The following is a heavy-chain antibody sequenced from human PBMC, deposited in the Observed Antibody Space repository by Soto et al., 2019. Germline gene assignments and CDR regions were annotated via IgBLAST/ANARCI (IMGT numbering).Heavy chain of an antibody. Sequence: QLQLQESGPGLVKPSETLSLTCTVSGGSISSSSYYWGWIRQPPGKGLEGIGSIYYSGSTYYNPSLTRRVTISVDTSKNQFSLKLSSVTAADTAVYYCARRPSGSYSDYWGQGTLVTVSS. V-gene: IGHV4-39*01. CDR1: GGSISSSSYY. CDR3: ARRPSGSYSDY. J-gene: IGHJ4*02. D-gene: IGHD1-26*01. CDR2: IYYSGST.